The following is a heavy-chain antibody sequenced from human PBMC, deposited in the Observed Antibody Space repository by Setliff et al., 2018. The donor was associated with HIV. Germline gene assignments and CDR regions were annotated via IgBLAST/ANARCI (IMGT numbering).Heavy chain of an antibody. CDR2: IHHSGTA. Sequence: SETLSLTCTVSGGSITRTPYYWGWIRQPPGKGLEWIGSIHHSGTAYDNPSLKSRVTISVDPSKNQFSLKLSSVTAADTAVFYCARLTTTYYYDSSAYYHPVWGQGTLVTVS. CDR3: ARLTTTYYYDSSAYYHPV. V-gene: IGHV4-39*01. CDR1: GGSITRTPYY. J-gene: IGHJ4*02. D-gene: IGHD3-22*01.